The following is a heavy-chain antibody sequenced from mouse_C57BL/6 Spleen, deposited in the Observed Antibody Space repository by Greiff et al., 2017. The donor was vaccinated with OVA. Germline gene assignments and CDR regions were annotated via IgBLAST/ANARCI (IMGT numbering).Heavy chain of an antibody. J-gene: IGHJ2*01. Sequence: EVNVVESGGGLVKPGGSLKLSCAASGFTFSSYAMSWVRQTPEKRLEWVATISDGGSYTYYPDNVKGRFTISRDNAKNNLYLQMSHLKSEDTAMYYCAREKRGYFDDWGQGTTLTVSA. CDR3: AREKRGYFDD. CDR1: GFTFSSYA. V-gene: IGHV5-4*01. CDR2: ISDGGSYT.